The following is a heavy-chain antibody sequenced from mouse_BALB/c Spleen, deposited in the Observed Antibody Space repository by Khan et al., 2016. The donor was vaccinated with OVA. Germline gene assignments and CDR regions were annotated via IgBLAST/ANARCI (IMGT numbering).Heavy chain of an antibody. CDR3: VRSGWGSFGV. D-gene: IGHD1-1*02. Sequence: EVQLQESGPDLVKPGASVRISCKASGYTFTDYNMDWVKQSHGKSLEWIGYIFPNSGGTDYNQKFNTQATLTVDNSLSTAFMHLRSLTSEDSAVYYGVRSGWGSFGVWGQGTLVTVSA. CDR1: GYTFTDYN. V-gene: IGHV1S29*02. CDR2: IFPNSGGT. J-gene: IGHJ3*01.